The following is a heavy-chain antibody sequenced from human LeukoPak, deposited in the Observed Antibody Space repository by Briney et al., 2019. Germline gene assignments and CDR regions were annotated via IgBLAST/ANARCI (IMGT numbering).Heavy chain of an antibody. D-gene: IGHD6-19*01. CDR1: GGTISSYY. J-gene: IGHJ4*02. V-gene: IGHV4-59*01. Sequence: SETLSLTCTVSGGTISSYYWSWIRQPPGKGLEWIGYIYYIGSTNYNPSLKSRVTISVDTSKNQFSLKLTSVTAADTAVYYCARDRSGWPKYQSDYWGQGTLVTVSS. CDR2: IYYIGST. CDR3: ARDRSGWPKYQSDY.